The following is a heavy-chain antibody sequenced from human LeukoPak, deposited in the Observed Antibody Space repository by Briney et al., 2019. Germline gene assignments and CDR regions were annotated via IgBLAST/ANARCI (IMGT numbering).Heavy chain of an antibody. D-gene: IGHD2-2*01. CDR2: IYYSGST. Sequence: SETLSLTCTVSAGSISSSSYYWGWIRQPPGKGLEWIGSIYYSGSTYYNPSLKSRVTISVDTSKNQFSLKLSSVTAADTSVYYCARSGGYCGSTTRHVEYFDLWGRGTLVTVSS. CDR3: ARSGGYCGSTTRHVEYFDL. J-gene: IGHJ2*01. CDR1: AGSISSSSYY. V-gene: IGHV4-39*01.